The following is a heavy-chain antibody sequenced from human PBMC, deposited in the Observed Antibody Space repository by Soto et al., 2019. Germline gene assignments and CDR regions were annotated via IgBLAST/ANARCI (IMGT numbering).Heavy chain of an antibody. D-gene: IGHD1-20*01. CDR1: GGSISSYH. Sequence: QVQLQESGPGLVKPSETLSLTCTVSGGSISSYHWNWIRQPPGKGLEWIGYIYYSGSTDYNPSLKGRVIMSVDTSKNQFSLTLSSVTAADTAVYYCARARNWNYYYYGLDVWGQGTTVTVSS. V-gene: IGHV4-59*01. J-gene: IGHJ6*02. CDR3: ARARNWNYYYYGLDV. CDR2: IYYSGST.